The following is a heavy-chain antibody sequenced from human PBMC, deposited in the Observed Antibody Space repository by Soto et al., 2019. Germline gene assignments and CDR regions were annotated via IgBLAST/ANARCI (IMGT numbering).Heavy chain of an antibody. CDR2: FFYRGNT. D-gene: IGHD1-26*01. V-gene: IGHV4-39*01. J-gene: IGHJ4*02. CDR3: ARSQVGPTIVSNF. CDR1: GGSISDTNDY. Sequence: SETLSLTCTVSGGSISDTNDYWGWVRQPPGKGLEWIGSFFYRGNTYYNPSLKSRVVISVDTSKSQFSLRLMSVTAADTAVYYCARSQVGPTIVSNFWGQGTLVTVSS.